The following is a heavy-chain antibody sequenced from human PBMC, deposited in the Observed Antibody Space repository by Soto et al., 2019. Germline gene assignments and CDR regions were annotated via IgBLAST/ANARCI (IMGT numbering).Heavy chain of an antibody. Sequence: PGESLKISCKGSGYSFTSYWIGWVRQMPGKGLEWMGIIYPGDSDTRYSPSFQGQVTISADKSISTAYLQWSSLKASDTAMYYCARQDSSSWSRYYYYYGMDVWGQGTTVTVSS. CDR2: IYPGDSDT. CDR3: ARQDSSSWSRYYYYYGMDV. D-gene: IGHD6-13*01. V-gene: IGHV5-51*01. CDR1: GYSFTSYW. J-gene: IGHJ6*02.